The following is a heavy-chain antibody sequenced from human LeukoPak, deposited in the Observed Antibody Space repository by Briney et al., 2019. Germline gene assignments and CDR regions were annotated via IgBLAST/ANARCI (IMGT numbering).Heavy chain of an antibody. CDR3: ARRSRDKNFDY. CDR1: GGSFSSYY. J-gene: IGHJ4*02. D-gene: IGHD2-15*01. V-gene: IGHV4-39*01. Sequence: SETLSLTCAVYGGSFSSYYWGWIRQPPGKGLEWIGSIYYSGSTYYNPSLKSRVTISVDTSKNQFSLKLSSVTAADTAVYYCARRSRDKNFDYWGQGALVTVSS. CDR2: IYYSGST.